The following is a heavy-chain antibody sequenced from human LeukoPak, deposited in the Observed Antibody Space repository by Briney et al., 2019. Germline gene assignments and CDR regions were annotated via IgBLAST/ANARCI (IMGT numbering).Heavy chain of an antibody. Sequence: GASVKVSCKASGYTFTSYYMHWVQQAPGQGLEWMGIINPSGGSTSYAQKFQGRVTMTRDTSTSTVYMELSSLRSEDTAVYYCARDRFWSAPYMGSGYDAFDIWGQGTMVTVSS. CDR1: GYTFTSYY. V-gene: IGHV1-46*01. J-gene: IGHJ3*02. CDR3: ARDRFWSAPYMGSGYDAFDI. CDR2: INPSGGST. D-gene: IGHD3-3*01.